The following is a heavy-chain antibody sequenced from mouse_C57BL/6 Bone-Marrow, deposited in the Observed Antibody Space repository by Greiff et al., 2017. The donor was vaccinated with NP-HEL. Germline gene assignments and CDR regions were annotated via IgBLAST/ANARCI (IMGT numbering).Heavy chain of an antibody. CDR2: IRNKANNHAT. CDR3: TRGTAQATDYFDY. D-gene: IGHD3-2*02. CDR1: GFTFSDAW. V-gene: IGHV6-6*01. Sequence: EVKVEESGGGLVQPGGSMKLSCAASGFTFSDAWMDWVRQSPEKGLEWVAEIRNKANNHATYYAESVKGRFTISRDDSKSSVYLQMNSLRAEDTGIYYCTRGTAQATDYFDYWGQGTTLTVSS. J-gene: IGHJ2*01.